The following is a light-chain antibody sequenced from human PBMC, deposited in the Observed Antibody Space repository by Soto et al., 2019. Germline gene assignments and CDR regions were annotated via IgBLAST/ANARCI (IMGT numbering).Light chain of an antibody. CDR3: SSYTSSSTVV. V-gene: IGLV2-18*02. Sequence: ALTQPPSVSGSPGKSVTISCTGTSSDVGSYNRVSWYQQPPGTAPKLMIYEVSNRPSGVPDRFSGSKSGNTASLTISGLQAEDETDYYCSSYTSSSTVVFGGGTKLTVL. CDR2: EVS. CDR1: SSDVGSYNR. J-gene: IGLJ2*01.